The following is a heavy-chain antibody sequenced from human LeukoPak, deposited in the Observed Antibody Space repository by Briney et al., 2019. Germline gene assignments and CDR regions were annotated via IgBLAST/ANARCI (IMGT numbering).Heavy chain of an antibody. J-gene: IGHJ6*02. Sequence: SQTLSLTCALSGDSVSSNSAAWNWIRQSPSRGLEWLGRTYQRSKWFIDYAVSVKSRVTISAETSKNQFSLQLKSVTPEDTAVYYCVRGGGAMDVWGQGTTVTVSS. V-gene: IGHV6-1*01. CDR3: VRGGGAMDV. CDR2: TYQRSKWFI. D-gene: IGHD3-16*01. CDR1: GDSVSSNSAA.